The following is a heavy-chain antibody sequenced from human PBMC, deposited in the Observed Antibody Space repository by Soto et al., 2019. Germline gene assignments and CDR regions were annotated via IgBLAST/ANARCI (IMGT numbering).Heavy chain of an antibody. CDR3: ARRTYYYDSNGYYYFYY. V-gene: IGHV1-18*01. J-gene: IGHJ4*02. CDR2: ISAYNGNT. Sequence: ASVKVSCKASGYTFTSYGISWVRQTPGQGLEWMGWISAYNGNTNYAQKLQGRVTMTTDTSTSTAYMDLRSLRSDDTAVYYCARRTYYYDSNGYYYFYYWGQGALVTVSS. CDR1: GYTFTSYG. D-gene: IGHD3-22*01.